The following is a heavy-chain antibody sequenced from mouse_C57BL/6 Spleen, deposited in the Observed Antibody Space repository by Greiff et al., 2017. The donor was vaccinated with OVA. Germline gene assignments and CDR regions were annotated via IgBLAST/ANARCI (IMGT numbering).Heavy chain of an antibody. CDR1: GYTFTSYW. J-gene: IGHJ2*01. V-gene: IGHV1-69*01. Sequence: QVQLQQPGAELVMPGASVKLSCKASGYTFTSYWMHWVKQRPGQGLEWIGEIDPSDSYTNYNQKFKGKSTLTVDKSSSTAYMQLSSLTSEDSAVYYCARCAPYGKAFDDWGQGTTLTVSS. CDR2: IDPSDSYT. D-gene: IGHD2-1*01. CDR3: ARCAPYGKAFDD.